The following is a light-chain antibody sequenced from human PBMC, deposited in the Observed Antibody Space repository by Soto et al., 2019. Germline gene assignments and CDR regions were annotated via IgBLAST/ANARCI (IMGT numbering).Light chain of an antibody. CDR3: QSYDSSLGRV. V-gene: IGLV1-40*01. J-gene: IGLJ3*02. Sequence: QSVLTQPPSVSGAPGQRVTISCTGSSSNIGTGYDVHWYQQLPGTAPKLLIYGNSNRPSGLPDRFSGSKSGTSASLAITGLQAEDEADYYCQSYDSSLGRVFGGGTKLTVL. CDR2: GNS. CDR1: SSNIGTGYD.